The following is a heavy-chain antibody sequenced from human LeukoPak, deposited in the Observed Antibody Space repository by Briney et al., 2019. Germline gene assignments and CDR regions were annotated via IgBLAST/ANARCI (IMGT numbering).Heavy chain of an antibody. Sequence: SETLSLTCTVSGGSISGLYWSWIRQPPGKGLEYIGRIYSSGTINYNPSLKSRVTMSVDTSKNQFSLKLSSVTAADTAVYYCARQLAPYSSPWYDAFDIWGQGTMVIVSS. J-gene: IGHJ3*02. CDR3: ARQLAPYSSPWYDAFDI. CDR1: GGSISGLY. CDR2: IYSSGTI. V-gene: IGHV4-4*07. D-gene: IGHD6-19*01.